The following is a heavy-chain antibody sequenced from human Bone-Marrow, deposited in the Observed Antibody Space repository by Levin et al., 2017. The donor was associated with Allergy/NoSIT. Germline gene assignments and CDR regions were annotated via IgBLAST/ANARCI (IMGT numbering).Heavy chain of an antibody. Sequence: ASVKVSCKASGYTFSSYYLHWVRQAPGQGLEWMGIIHPSVGSPTYAQKFQGRVTMTRDTSTGTVYMELSSLRSEGTAVYYCARDGGSGGHSFDYWGQGTLVTVSS. CDR3: ARDGGSGGHSFDY. V-gene: IGHV1-46*01. CDR2: IHPSVGSP. CDR1: GYTFSSYY. J-gene: IGHJ4*02. D-gene: IGHD3-10*01.